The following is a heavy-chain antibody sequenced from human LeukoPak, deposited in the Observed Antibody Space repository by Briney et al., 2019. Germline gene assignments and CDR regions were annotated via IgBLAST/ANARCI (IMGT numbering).Heavy chain of an antibody. CDR1: GASITNSF. CDR2: IYYSGNT. J-gene: IGHJ5*02. D-gene: IGHD3-9*01. Sequence: PSETLSLTCTVSGASITNSFWSWIRQPPGKGLEWIGFIYYSGNTNYNPSLKSRVTISLDMSKNEVSLKLSSVTAADTAVYYCAREDYDVLTGSNTYFDTWGPGTLVTVSS. CDR3: AREDYDVLTGSNTYFDT. V-gene: IGHV4-59*01.